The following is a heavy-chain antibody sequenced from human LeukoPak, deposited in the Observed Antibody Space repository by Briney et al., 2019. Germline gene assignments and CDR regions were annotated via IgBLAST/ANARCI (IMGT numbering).Heavy chain of an antibody. Sequence: VGCLRLSCTFSVVTVSINSMSCGRQAPGKGLGWGSCIYSYNTHYSYSVKGRFTISRDNSKNTLYLQINSLSAEDTAVYYCAGRAGAYSHPYDYWGQGTLVTVSS. V-gene: IGHV3-53*01. D-gene: IGHD4/OR15-4a*01. CDR2: IYSYNT. CDR3: AGRAGAYSHPYDY. J-gene: IGHJ4*02. CDR1: VVTVSINS.